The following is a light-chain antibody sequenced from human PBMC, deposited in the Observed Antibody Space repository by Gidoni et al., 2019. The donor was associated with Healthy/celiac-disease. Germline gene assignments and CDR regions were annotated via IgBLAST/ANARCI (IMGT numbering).Light chain of an antibody. CDR2: GAS. Sequence: EIVLTQSPGTLSLSPGARATLSCRASQSVSSSYLAWYQQKPGQAPRLLIYGASSRATGIPDRFSGSGSGTDFTLTISRLEPEDFAVYYCQHYGSSQFTFGPGTKVDIK. V-gene: IGKV3-20*01. CDR1: QSVSSSY. J-gene: IGKJ3*01. CDR3: QHYGSSQFT.